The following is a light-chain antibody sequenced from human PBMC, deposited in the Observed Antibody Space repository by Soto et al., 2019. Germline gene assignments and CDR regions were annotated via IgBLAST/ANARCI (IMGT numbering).Light chain of an antibody. CDR3: QQYGSSPWT. CDR2: GAS. Sequence: EIVLTQSPGTLSLSPGERATLSCRASQSVSSSYLAWYQQKPGQAPRLLIYGASSRATGIPDRFSGSGSGTDFTLTISRLEPEDFAVYYCQQYGSSPWTFGPGTKVGIK. CDR1: QSVSSSY. J-gene: IGKJ3*01. V-gene: IGKV3-20*01.